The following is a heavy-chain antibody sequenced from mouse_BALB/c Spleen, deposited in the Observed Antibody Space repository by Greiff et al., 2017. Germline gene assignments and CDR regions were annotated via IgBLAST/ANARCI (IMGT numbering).Heavy chain of an antibody. D-gene: IGHD2-3*01. CDR2: ISSGGSYT. J-gene: IGHJ2*01. Sequence: EVQVVESGGGLVKPGGSLKLSCAASGFTFSSYAMSWVRQTPEKRLEWVATISSGGSYTYYPDSVKGRFTISRDNAKNTLYLQMSSLRSEDTAMYYCARDDGYSSFDYWGQGTTLTVSS. V-gene: IGHV5-9-3*01. CDR1: GFTFSSYA. CDR3: ARDDGYSSFDY.